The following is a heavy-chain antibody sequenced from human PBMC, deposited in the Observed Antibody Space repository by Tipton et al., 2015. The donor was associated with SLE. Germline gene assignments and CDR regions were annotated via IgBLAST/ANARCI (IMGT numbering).Heavy chain of an antibody. CDR2: ISAYNGNT. D-gene: IGHD1-1*01. J-gene: IGHJ4*02. CDR3: ARDAELAYYFDY. V-gene: IGHV1-18*01. Sequence: QSGAEVKKPGASVRVSCKASGYAFTNYGITWVRQAPGQGLEWMGWISAYNGNTKYAQKFQGRVTMTTDTSTTTAYIELRSLISDDTAIYFCARDAELAYYFDYWGQGTLVTVSS. CDR1: GYAFTNYG.